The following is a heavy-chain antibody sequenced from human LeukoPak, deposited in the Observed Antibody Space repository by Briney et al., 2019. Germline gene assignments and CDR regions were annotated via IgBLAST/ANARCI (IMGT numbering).Heavy chain of an antibody. D-gene: IGHD3-22*01. CDR1: GFTFSSYA. V-gene: IGHV3-23*01. J-gene: IGHJ1*01. CDR2: ISTSGGGT. CDR3: AKGLYDSSGYYYRYFQH. Sequence: GGSLRLACAASGFTFSSYAMSWVRQAPGKGLEWVSAISTSGGGTYHADSVKGRFTISRDNSKNALYLHMNSLRAEDTAVYYCAKGLYDSSGYYYRYFQHWGQGTLVTVSS.